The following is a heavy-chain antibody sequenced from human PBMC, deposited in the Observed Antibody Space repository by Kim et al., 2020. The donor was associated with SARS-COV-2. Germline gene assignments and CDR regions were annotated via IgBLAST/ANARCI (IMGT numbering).Heavy chain of an antibody. Sequence: GGSLRLSCAASGFTFSDYYMTWIRQAPGKGLEWISYISSSSDYTNYADSVKGRFTISRDNAKNSLFLQMNSLRAEDTAVYYCARGGCGGDCYSPYGMDV. CDR2: ISSSSDYT. J-gene: IGHJ6*01. CDR1: GFTFSDYY. V-gene: IGHV3-11*05. D-gene: IGHD2-21*02. CDR3: ARGGCGGDCYSPYGMDV.